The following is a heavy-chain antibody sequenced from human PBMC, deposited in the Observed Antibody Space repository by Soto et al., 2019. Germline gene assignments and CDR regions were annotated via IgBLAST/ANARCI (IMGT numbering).Heavy chain of an antibody. V-gene: IGHV3-49*03. CDR1: GLTSGDYA. CDR3: TNYTYTSRYAYYGVYV. CDR2: IRRKAYGGTT. J-gene: IGHJ6*02. D-gene: IGHD6-13*01. Sequence: GGPLRLSCTTSGLTSGDYAMRWSRPAPGHALEWVGVIRRKAYGGTTDYAASVKGRLTISRDDSKCIAYLQMNSLKSEGTGVYYWTNYTYTSRYAYYGVYVWGHGTTVTVS.